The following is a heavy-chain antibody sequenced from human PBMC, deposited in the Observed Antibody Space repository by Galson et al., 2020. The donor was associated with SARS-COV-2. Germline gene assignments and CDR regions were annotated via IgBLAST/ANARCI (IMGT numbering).Heavy chain of an antibody. J-gene: IGHJ5*02. CDR2: IWYDGSNK. V-gene: IGHV3-33*01. D-gene: IGHD2-15*01. Sequence: GESLKIACAASGFTFSSYGMHWVRQAPGKGLEWGAVIWYDGSNKYYADSVKGRFTIYRDNSKNTLYLQMNSLRAEDTAVYYCARDAGYCSGGSCFRPFDPWGQGTLVTVSS. CDR3: ARDAGYCSGGSCFRPFDP. CDR1: GFTFSSYG.